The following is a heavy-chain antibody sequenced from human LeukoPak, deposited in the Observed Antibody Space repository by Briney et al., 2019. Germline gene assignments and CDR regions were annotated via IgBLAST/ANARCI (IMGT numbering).Heavy chain of an antibody. D-gene: IGHD6-19*01. CDR1: GGSISSSSYY. J-gene: IGHJ4*02. V-gene: IGHV4-61*01. Sequence: SETLSLTCTVSGGSISSSSYYWGWIRQPPGKGLEWIGYIYYSGSTNYNPSLKSRVTISVDTSRNQFSLKLSSVTAADTAVYYCARDGYSSELDYWGQGTLVTVSS. CDR3: ARDGYSSELDY. CDR2: IYYSGST.